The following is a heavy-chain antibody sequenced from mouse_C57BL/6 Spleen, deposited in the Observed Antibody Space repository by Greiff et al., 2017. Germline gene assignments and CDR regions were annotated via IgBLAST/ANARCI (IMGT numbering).Heavy chain of an antibody. V-gene: IGHV5-6*01. CDR3: ARRGTTVVATDAMDY. CDR1: GFTFSSYG. J-gene: IGHJ4*01. D-gene: IGHD1-1*01. Sequence: EVQVVESGGDLVKPGGSLKLSCAASGFTFSSYGMSWVRQTPDKRLEWVATISSGGSYTYYPDSVKGRFTISRDNAKNTLYLQMSSLKSEDTAMYYCARRGTTVVATDAMDYWGQGTSVTVSS. CDR2: ISSGGSYT.